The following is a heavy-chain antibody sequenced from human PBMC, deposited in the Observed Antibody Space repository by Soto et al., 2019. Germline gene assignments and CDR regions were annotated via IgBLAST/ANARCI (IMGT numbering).Heavy chain of an antibody. V-gene: IGHV1-69*12. CDR2: IIPIFGTA. Sequence: QVQLVQSGAEVKKPGSSVKVSCKASGGTFSSYAISWVRQAPGQGLEWMGGIIPIFGTANYAQKFQGRVTITADESTSTAYMELSSLRSEDTAVYYCARGRYSYDVYYYYGMDVWGQGTTVTVSS. CDR1: GGTFSSYA. CDR3: ARGRYSYDVYYYYGMDV. D-gene: IGHD5-18*01. J-gene: IGHJ6*02.